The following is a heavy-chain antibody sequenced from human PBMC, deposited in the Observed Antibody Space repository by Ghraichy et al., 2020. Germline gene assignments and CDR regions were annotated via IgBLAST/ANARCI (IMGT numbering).Heavy chain of an antibody. V-gene: IGHV4-39*01. D-gene: IGHD3-22*01. CDR1: GGSISSSYYY. CDR3: ATDYYDSSGYPY. Sequence: SCTVSGGSISSSYYYWGWIRQSPRKGLEWIGSIYYSGSTYYNPSLKSRVTISVDTSENQFSLRLSSVTAADTAVYYCATDYYDSSGYPYWGQGTLVTVSS. CDR2: IYYSGST. J-gene: IGHJ4*02.